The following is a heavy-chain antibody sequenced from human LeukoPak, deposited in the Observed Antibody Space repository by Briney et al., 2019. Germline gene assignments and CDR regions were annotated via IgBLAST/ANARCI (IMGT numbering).Heavy chain of an antibody. Sequence: SETLSLTCSVSGVSIPYNNYYWGWIRQPPGQGLEWIGNIHHSGASSHNPSLNSRVTISVDTSKNQFSLNLSYMTAADTAVYYCASLHYAGARDFNFWGQGTLVTVSS. V-gene: IGHV4-39*01. D-gene: IGHD4-23*01. CDR1: GVSIPYNNYY. J-gene: IGHJ4*02. CDR3: ASLHYAGARDFNF. CDR2: IHHSGAS.